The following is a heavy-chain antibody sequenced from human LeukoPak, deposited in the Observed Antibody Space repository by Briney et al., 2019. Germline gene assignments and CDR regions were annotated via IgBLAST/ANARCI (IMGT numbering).Heavy chain of an antibody. CDR1: GFTFSSYS. J-gene: IGHJ2*01. CDR2: ISSSSSYI. V-gene: IGHV3-21*04. D-gene: IGHD5-18*01. Sequence: GGSLRLSCAASGFTFSSYSMNWVRQAPGKGLEWVSSISSSSSYIYYADSVKGRFTISRDNAKNSLYLQMNSLRAEDTAVYYCARAPAMADWYFDLWGRGTLVTVSS. CDR3: ARAPAMADWYFDL.